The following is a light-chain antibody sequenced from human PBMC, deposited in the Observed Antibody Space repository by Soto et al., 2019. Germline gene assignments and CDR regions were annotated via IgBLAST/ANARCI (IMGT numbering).Light chain of an antibody. Sequence: NFMLTQPHSVSESPGKTVTISCTRTSGSIASNYVQWYQQRPGSAPTIVIYEDNQRPSGVPDRFSGSIDSSSNSASLTISGLKTEDEADYYCQSFDTAVVFSGGTKLTVL. CDR1: SGSIASNY. CDR3: QSFDTAVV. J-gene: IGLJ3*02. CDR2: EDN. V-gene: IGLV6-57*03.